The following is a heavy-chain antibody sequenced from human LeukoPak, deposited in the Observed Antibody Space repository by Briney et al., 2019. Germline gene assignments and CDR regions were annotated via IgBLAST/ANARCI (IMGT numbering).Heavy chain of an antibody. CDR1: GYTFTGYY. CDR3: AKVRPGPCCSFDI. J-gene: IGHJ3*02. D-gene: IGHD2-8*01. CDR2: MNPNGGDT. V-gene: IGHV1-2*02. Sequence: ASVKVSCKASGYTFTGYYIHWVRQAPGQGLEWMGWMNPNGGDTKYGQHFKGRVTMTRDTSISTAYMELSRLRSDDAANYNCAKVRPGPCCSFDIWGQGTVVTVSS.